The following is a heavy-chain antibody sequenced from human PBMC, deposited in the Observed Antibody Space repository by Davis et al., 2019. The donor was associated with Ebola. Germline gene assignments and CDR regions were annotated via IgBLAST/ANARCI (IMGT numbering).Heavy chain of an antibody. CDR3: ARVPGGYDILTGPHDY. D-gene: IGHD3-9*01. J-gene: IGHJ4*02. CDR1: GFTFSDYY. Sequence: GESLKISCAASGFTFSDYYMSWIRQAPGKGLEWVSYISSSGSTIYYADSVKGRFTISRDNAKNSLYLQMNSLRAEDTAVYYCARVPGGYDILTGPHDYWGQGTLVTVSS. CDR2: ISSSGSTI. V-gene: IGHV3-11*01.